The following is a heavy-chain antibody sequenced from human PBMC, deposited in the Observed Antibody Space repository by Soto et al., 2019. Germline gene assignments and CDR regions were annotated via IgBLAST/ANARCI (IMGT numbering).Heavy chain of an antibody. CDR2: ISYNGDTT. J-gene: IGHJ4*02. V-gene: IGHV3-30-3*01. CDR3: ARDQIPGPPDYCDY. CDR1: GFAFSSYA. Sequence: PGGSLRLSCAASGFAFSSYAMHWVRQAPGKGLEWAAVISYNGDTTYYAESVKGRFTISRDNSKNTLYLQMNSLRAEDTAVYYCARDQIPGPPDYCDYWGQGTLVTVS.